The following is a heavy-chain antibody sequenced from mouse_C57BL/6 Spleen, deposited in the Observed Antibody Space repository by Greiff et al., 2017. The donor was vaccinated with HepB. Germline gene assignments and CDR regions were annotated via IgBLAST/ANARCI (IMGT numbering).Heavy chain of an antibody. CDR2: IDPSDSET. J-gene: IGHJ3*01. CDR3: AHYDYDGGFAY. D-gene: IGHD2-4*01. V-gene: IGHV1-52*01. CDR1: GYTFTSYW. Sequence: VQLQQSGAELVRPGSSVKLSCKASGYTFTSYWMHWVKQRPIQGLEWIGNIDPSDSETHYNQKFKDKATLTVDKSSSTAYMQLNSLTSEDSAVYYCAHYDYDGGFAYWGQGTLVTVSA.